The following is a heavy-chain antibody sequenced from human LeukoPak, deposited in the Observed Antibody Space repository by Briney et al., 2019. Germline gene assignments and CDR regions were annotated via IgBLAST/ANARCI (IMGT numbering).Heavy chain of an antibody. CDR1: GFTFSSFW. CDR2: IKKDGSQK. V-gene: IGHV3-7*03. D-gene: IGHD3-3*01. CDR3: TRVFGGYDVSDY. J-gene: IGHJ4*02. Sequence: PGGSLRLSCAASGFTFSSFWMSWVRQAPGKGLEWVANIKKDGSQKYYVDSVEGRSTISRDSAKNSLYLQMDSPRVDDTAVYYCTRVFGGYDVSDYWGQGTLVTVSS.